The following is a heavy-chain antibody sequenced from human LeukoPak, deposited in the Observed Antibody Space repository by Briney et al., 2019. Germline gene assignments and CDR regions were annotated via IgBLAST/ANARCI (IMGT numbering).Heavy chain of an antibody. J-gene: IGHJ3*02. CDR1: GYTFTSYD. CDR2: MNPNSGNT. D-gene: IGHD6-13*01. Sequence: GASVKVSCKASGYTFTSYDINWVRRATGQGLEWMGWMNPNSGNTGYAQKFQGRVTMTRDTSISTAYMELSSLRSEDTAVYYCARGSSWYHAFDIWGQGTMVTVSS. V-gene: IGHV1-8*01. CDR3: ARGSSWYHAFDI.